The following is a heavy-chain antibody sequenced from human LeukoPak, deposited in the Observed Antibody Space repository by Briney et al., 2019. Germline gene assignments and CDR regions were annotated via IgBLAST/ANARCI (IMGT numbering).Heavy chain of an antibody. CDR1: DVSFGGYY. Sequence: SETLSLTCAVYDVSFGGYYWTWIRQSPEKGLEWIGEINNLGSTSYNPSLSSRVLMSLDTSKNQFSLRLSSVTAADTAVYYCARGGGGPRLGNWGQGTLVTVS. J-gene: IGHJ4*02. D-gene: IGHD2-15*01. CDR3: ARGGGGPRLGN. CDR2: INNLGST. V-gene: IGHV4-34*01.